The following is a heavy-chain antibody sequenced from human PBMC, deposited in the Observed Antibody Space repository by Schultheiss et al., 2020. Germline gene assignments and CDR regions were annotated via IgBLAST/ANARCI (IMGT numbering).Heavy chain of an antibody. CDR3: ARSAPRIIAAAGYYYGMDV. CDR1: GGSFSGYY. CDR2: INHSGST. J-gene: IGHJ6*02. V-gene: IGHV4-34*01. D-gene: IGHD6-13*01. Sequence: SQTLSLTCAVYGGSFSGYYWSWIRQPPGKGLEWIGEINHSGSTNYNPSLKSRVTISVDTSKNQFSLKLSSVTAADTAVYYCARSAPRIIAAAGYYYGMDVWGQGTSVTVSS.